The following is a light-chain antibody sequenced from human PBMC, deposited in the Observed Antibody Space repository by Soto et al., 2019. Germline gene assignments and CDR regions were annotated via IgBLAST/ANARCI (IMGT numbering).Light chain of an antibody. CDR3: QQYNSYPLT. CDR2: RAS. CDR1: QSINIW. V-gene: IGKV1-5*03. Sequence: GDRVTITCRASQSINIWLAWYQQKPGKAPKLLIYRASTLESGVPSRFSGSGSGTDFTLNISSLQPEDFATYYCQQYNSYPLTFGGGTKVDIK. J-gene: IGKJ4*01.